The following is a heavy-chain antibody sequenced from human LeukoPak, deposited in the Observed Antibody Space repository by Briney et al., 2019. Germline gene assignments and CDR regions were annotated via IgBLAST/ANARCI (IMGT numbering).Heavy chain of an antibody. J-gene: IGHJ4*02. D-gene: IGHD1-14*01. V-gene: IGHV3-21*06. CDR2: IGPTGSDR. Sequence: PVGSLGLSCTASGLTFSTSGFNWVRQAPGKGLEWVASIGPTGSDRYHAESIKGRFTISRDNANNFLYLQMNSLRAEDTAVYYCATETNGRHYDYWGQGTLLTVSS. CDR1: GLTFSTSG. CDR3: ATETNGRHYDY.